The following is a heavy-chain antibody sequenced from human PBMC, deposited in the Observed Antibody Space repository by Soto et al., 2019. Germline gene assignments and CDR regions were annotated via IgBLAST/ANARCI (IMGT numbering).Heavy chain of an antibody. D-gene: IGHD1-26*01. CDR2: TYYDGTT. CDR3: ARSSYYSGTDY. J-gene: IGHJ4*02. Sequence: ETLSLTCTVSGGSVTSDSYYWTWIRQPPGKGLEYIGYTYYDGTTNYSPSLKSRVTISVDTSKNQFSLRLSSVTATDTAIYYCARSSYYSGTDYWGQGTLVTVSS. V-gene: IGHV4-61*01. CDR1: GGSVTSDSYY.